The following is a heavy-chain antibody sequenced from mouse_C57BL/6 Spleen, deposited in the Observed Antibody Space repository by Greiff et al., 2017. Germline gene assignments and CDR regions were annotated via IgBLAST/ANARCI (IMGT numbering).Heavy chain of an antibody. J-gene: IGHJ2*01. CDR1: GYTFTSYW. D-gene: IGHD2-3*01. CDR3: ARVDDGLYYFDY. V-gene: IGHV1-55*01. Sequence: VQLQQPGAELVKPGASVKMSCKASGYTFTSYWITWVKQRTGQGLEWIGDIYPGSGSTNYNEKFKSKATLTVDTSSSTAYMQLSSLTSEDSAVXYCARVDDGLYYFDYWGQGTTLTVSS. CDR2: IYPGSGST.